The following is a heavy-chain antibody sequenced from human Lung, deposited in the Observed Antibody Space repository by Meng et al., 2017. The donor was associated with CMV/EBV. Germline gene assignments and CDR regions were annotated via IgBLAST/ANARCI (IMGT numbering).Heavy chain of an antibody. Sequence: SLMFSXASSDSSISDYYMDWVRQAPQKGLEWVGRIRNKANSYTTEYAASVKGRLIISRDDSENSLNLQMNSLNTEDTAVYYCTRAVSYSGRSYFDSWGQGTLVTVSS. V-gene: IGHV3-72*01. CDR1: DSSISDYY. D-gene: IGHD1-26*01. CDR2: IRNKANSYTT. CDR3: TRAVSYSGRSYFDS. J-gene: IGHJ4*02.